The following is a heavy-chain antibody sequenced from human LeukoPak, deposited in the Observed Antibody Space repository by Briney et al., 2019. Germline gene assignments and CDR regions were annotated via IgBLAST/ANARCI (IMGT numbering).Heavy chain of an antibody. D-gene: IGHD3-16*02. CDR2: ISTSGST. CDR1: GGSISRYY. V-gene: IGHV4-4*07. CDR3: ASLHYDYVWGSYRDAFDI. Sequence: PSETLSLTRTVSGGSISRYYWSWIRQPAGQGPEWIGRISTSGSTNYNPSLKSRVTMSVDTSKNQFSRMLSSVTAADTAVYYCASLHYDYVWGSYRDAFDIWGQGTMVTVSS. J-gene: IGHJ3*02.